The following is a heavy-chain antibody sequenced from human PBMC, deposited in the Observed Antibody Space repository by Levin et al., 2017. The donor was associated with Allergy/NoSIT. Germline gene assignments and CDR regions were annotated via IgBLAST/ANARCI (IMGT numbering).Heavy chain of an antibody. CDR2: ISGGGDSA. V-gene: IGHV3-23*01. D-gene: IGHD2-8*01. Sequence: GGSLRLSCAASGFTFSSYAMTWFRQAPGKGLEWVSSISGGGDSAFYADSVKGRFSISRDNSKNTLYLQMNSLRAEDTAVYYCARSLIGCPGSRYFDYWGQGTLITVSS. J-gene: IGHJ4*02. CDR3: ARSLIGCPGSRYFDY. CDR1: GFTFSSYA.